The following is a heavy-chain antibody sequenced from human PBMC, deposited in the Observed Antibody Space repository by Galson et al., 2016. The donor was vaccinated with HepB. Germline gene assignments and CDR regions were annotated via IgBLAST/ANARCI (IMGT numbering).Heavy chain of an antibody. CDR1: EFTFSGYG. CDR3: ARGGAGPNAFGI. Sequence: SLRLSCATSEFTFSGYGIHWVRQAPGKGLEWVGFIRSKTYGATTEYAASVKGRFSFSRDDSKTTAYLQMNSLKTEDTAIYYCARGGAGPNAFGIWGQGTMVTVSS. J-gene: IGHJ3*02. CDR2: IRSKTYGATT. D-gene: IGHD6-13*01. V-gene: IGHV3-49*04.